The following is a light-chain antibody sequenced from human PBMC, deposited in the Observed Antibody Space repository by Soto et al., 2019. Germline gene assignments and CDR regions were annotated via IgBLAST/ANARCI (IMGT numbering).Light chain of an antibody. J-gene: IGKJ4*01. CDR3: QQYGSSPKLT. V-gene: IGKV3-20*01. Sequence: EIVLTQSPGTLSLSPGERGTLSCRASQNLGTLYLAWFQQKSGRAPRLLIYSASRRATGIPDRFTGSGSGTDFTLTISRLEPEDFAVYYCQQYGSSPKLTFGGGTKVDIK. CDR1: QNLGTLY. CDR2: SAS.